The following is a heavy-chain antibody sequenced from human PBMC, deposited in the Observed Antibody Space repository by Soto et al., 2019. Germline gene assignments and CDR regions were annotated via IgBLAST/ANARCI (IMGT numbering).Heavy chain of an antibody. CDR2: ISAYNGNT. CDR3: ARGKYGDYDNNWFDP. Sequence: ASVKVSCKASGYTFTSYGISWVRQAPGQGLEWMGWISAYNGNTNYAQKLQGRVTMTTDTSTSTAYMELRSLRSDDTAVYYCARGKYGDYDNNWFDPWGQGTLVTVSS. CDR1: GYTFTSYG. J-gene: IGHJ5*02. D-gene: IGHD4-17*01. V-gene: IGHV1-18*01.